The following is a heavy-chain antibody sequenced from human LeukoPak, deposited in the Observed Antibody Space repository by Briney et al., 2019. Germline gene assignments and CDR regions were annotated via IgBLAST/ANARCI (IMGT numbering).Heavy chain of an antibody. J-gene: IGHJ6*02. D-gene: IGHD3-22*01. CDR1: GGTFSSYA. CDR2: ISAYNGNT. CDR3: ARPQNYYDSFRIYYYSMDV. V-gene: IGHV1-18*01. Sequence: ASVKVSCKASGGTFSSYAISWVRQAPGQGLEWMGWISAYNGNTNYAQKLQGRVTMTTDTSTSTAYMELRSLRSDDTAVYYCARPQNYYDSFRIYYYSMDVWGQGTTVTVSS.